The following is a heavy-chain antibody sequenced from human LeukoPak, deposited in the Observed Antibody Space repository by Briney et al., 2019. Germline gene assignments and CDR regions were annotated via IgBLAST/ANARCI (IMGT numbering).Heavy chain of an antibody. J-gene: IGHJ4*02. CDR3: AGDSPNYDYVWGSYSDY. CDR2: IKQDGSEK. CDR1: GFTFSSYW. D-gene: IGHD3-16*01. V-gene: IGHV3-7*01. Sequence: PGGSLRLSCAASGFTFSSYWMSWVRQAPGKGLEWVANIKQDGSEKYYVDSVKGRFTISRDNAKNSLYLQMNSLRAEDTAVYYCAGDSPNYDYVWGSYSDYWGQGTLVTVSS.